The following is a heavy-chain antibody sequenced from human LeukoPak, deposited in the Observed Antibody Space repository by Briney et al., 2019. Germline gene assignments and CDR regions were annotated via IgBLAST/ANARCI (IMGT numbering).Heavy chain of an antibody. D-gene: IGHD6-19*01. CDR2: INPNSGGT. V-gene: IGHV1-2*06. Sequence: GASVKVSCKASGYTFTGYYMHWVRQAPGQGLEWMGRINPNSGGTNYAQKFQGRVTMTRDTSTSTVYMELSSLRSEDTAVYYCARDGYVSSGWYSMGFDPWGQGTLVTVSS. J-gene: IGHJ5*02. CDR3: ARDGYVSSGWYSMGFDP. CDR1: GYTFTGYY.